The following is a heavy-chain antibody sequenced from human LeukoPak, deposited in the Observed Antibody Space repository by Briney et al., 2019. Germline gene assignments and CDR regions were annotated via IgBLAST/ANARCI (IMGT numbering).Heavy chain of an antibody. CDR1: GFTFSRYG. J-gene: IGHJ3*02. CDR3: ARYNGPLDAFDI. D-gene: IGHD2-8*01. CDR2: IWYDGSKE. V-gene: IGHV3-33*01. Sequence: GGSLRLSCAASGFTFSRYGMHWVRQAPGKGLEWLAVIWYDGSKEYYIDSVKGRFTISRDNSRNTLSLQMNSLRAEDTAVYHCARYNGPLDAFDIWGLGTMVTVPS.